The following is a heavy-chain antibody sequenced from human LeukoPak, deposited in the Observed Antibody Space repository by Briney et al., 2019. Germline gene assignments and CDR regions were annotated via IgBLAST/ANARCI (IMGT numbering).Heavy chain of an antibody. J-gene: IGHJ5*02. CDR2: IYYSGST. V-gene: IGHV4-59*01. Sequence: SETLSLTCTVSGGSISSYYWSWIRQPPGKGLEWIGYIYYSGSTNYNPSLKSRVTISVDTSKNQFSLKLSSVTAADTAVYYCARTWLFATNWFDPWGQGTLVTVSS. CDR1: GGSISSYY. D-gene: IGHD3-9*01. CDR3: ARTWLFATNWFDP.